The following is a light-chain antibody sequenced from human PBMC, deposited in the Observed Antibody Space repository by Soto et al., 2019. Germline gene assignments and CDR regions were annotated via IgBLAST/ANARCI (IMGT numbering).Light chain of an antibody. Sequence: DIQMTQSPSTLSASVGDRVTITCRASQSISYYLAWYQKKPGKAPKVLIWNASSLQRGVPSRFSGSGSGTAFTLTISSLLPDDFAAYYCQQYNRFSTWTFGQGTKVEFK. CDR1: QSISYY. J-gene: IGKJ1*01. CDR2: NAS. CDR3: QQYNRFSTWT. V-gene: IGKV1-5*01.